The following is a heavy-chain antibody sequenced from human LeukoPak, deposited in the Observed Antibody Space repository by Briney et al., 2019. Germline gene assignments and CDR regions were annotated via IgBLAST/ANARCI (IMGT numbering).Heavy chain of an antibody. Sequence: GGSLRLSCAAPGFTFSSYATHWVRQAPGKGLEWVAVISYDGSNKYYADSVKGRFTISTDNSTNTLYLQMNSLRAEETAVYYCARSIAVAGKNQGGVEYWGEGTLVTVSS. CDR3: ARSIAVAGKNQGGVEY. V-gene: IGHV3-30*04. CDR2: ISYDGSNK. D-gene: IGHD6-19*01. CDR1: GFTFSSYA. J-gene: IGHJ4*02.